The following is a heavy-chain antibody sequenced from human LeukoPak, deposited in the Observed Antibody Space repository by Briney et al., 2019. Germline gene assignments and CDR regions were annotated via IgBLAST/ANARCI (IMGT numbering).Heavy chain of an antibody. CDR1: GLTFRSYW. J-gene: IGHJ3*02. Sequence: PGGSLRLSCAASGLTFRSYWMTWVRQYPGKGLAWEANIKQDGSETYYADSVKGRFTISRDNAKRSLYLQMNSLRAEDTAVYYCARDGELGSPADAFDIWGQGTMVTVSS. CDR2: IKQDGSET. D-gene: IGHD1-26*01. CDR3: ARDGELGSPADAFDI. V-gene: IGHV3-7*01.